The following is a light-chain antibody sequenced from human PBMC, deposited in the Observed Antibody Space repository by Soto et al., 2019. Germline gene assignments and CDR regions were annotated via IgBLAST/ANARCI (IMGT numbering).Light chain of an antibody. Sequence: QAVVTQETSLTVSPGGTVTLTCGSSTGPVTRGHYPYWFQQKPGQAPRTLIYDTSNKYSWTSARFSGSLLGGKAALILSGAQPEDEADYSCLLSYAGAFVVFGGGTQLTVL. J-gene: IGLJ2*01. V-gene: IGLV7-46*01. CDR3: LLSYAGAFVV. CDR2: DTS. CDR1: TGPVTRGHY.